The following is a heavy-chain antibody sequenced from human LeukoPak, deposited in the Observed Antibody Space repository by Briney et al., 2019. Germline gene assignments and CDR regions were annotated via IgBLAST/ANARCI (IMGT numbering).Heavy chain of an antibody. Sequence: NASETLSLTCAVYGGSFSGYYWSWIRQPPGKGLEWIGEINHSGSTNYNPSLKSRVTISVDTSKNQFSLKLSSVTAADTAVYYCARPYLRYYYDSSGYYYPWGQGTLVTVSS. CDR3: ARPYLRYYYDSSGYYYP. J-gene: IGHJ5*02. D-gene: IGHD3-22*01. CDR1: GGSFSGYY. CDR2: INHSGST. V-gene: IGHV4-34*01.